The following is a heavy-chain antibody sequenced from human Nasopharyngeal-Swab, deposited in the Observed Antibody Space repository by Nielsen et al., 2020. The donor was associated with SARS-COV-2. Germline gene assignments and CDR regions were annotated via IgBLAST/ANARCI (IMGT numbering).Heavy chain of an antibody. J-gene: IGHJ4*02. CDR2: IYPGDSDS. CDR1: GSTFTRYW. CDR3: ARRSGEGGFDY. D-gene: IGHD1-26*01. V-gene: IGHV5-51*01. Sequence: GESLKISCKGFGSTFTRYWIGWVRQMPGKGLEWMGIIYPGDSDSRYSPSFQGQVTISVDKSISTAYLQWSSLKASDTAMYYCARRSGEGGFDYWGQGTLVTVSS.